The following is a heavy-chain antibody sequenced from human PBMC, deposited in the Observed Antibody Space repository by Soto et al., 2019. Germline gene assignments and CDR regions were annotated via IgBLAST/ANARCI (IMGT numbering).Heavy chain of an antibody. J-gene: IGHJ2*01. CDR3: ASSNSPLVAAAPPMIDWYFDL. D-gene: IGHD2-15*01. CDR1: GFTFDDYG. V-gene: IGHV3-20*04. CDR2: INWNGGST. Sequence: EVQLVESGGGVVRPGGSLRLSCAASGFTFDDYGMSWVRQAPGKGLEWVSGINWNGGSTGYADSVKGRFTISRDNAKNALYLQMNSLRAEDTALYYCASSNSPLVAAAPPMIDWYFDLWGRGTLVTVSS.